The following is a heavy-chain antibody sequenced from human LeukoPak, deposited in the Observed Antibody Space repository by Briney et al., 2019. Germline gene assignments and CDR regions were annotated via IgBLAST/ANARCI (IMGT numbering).Heavy chain of an antibody. CDR1: GFTFSSYA. Sequence: GRSLRLSCAASGFTFSSYAMSWVRQAPGKGLEWVSAISGSGGSTYYADSVKGRFTISRDNSKNTLYLQMNSLRAEDTAVYYCAKALRFLEWLGDIWGQGTMVTVSS. CDR3: AKALRFLEWLGDI. V-gene: IGHV3-23*01. CDR2: ISGSGGST. D-gene: IGHD3-3*01. J-gene: IGHJ3*02.